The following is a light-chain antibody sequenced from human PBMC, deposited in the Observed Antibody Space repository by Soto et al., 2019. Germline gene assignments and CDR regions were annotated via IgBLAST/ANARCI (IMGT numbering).Light chain of an antibody. Sequence: IQLTQSPPTLSASVGDRDTITCRASQSIRYYLAWYQQMPGKAPKLLIYGASSLQSGVPSRFSGSGSGTEFTLTISSLQPDDFATYFCQHHNSYSQTFGQGTKVDIK. CDR2: GAS. J-gene: IGKJ1*01. CDR1: QSIRYY. V-gene: IGKV1-5*01. CDR3: QHHNSYSQT.